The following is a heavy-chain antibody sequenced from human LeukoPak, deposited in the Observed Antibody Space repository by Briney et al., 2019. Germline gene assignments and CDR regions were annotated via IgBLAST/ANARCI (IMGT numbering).Heavy chain of an antibody. CDR3: ARGSSTNCYGGNCFYYYMAV. V-gene: IGHV3-30*04. J-gene: IGHJ6*03. CDR1: GFTFSTYA. D-gene: IGHD2-2*01. Sequence: GGSLRLSCAASGFTFSTYAMHWVRRAPGKGLEWVAVTSFDGTTKYYADSVKGRFTVSRDNSKNTLILQMNSLRAEDTAVYYCARGSSTNCYGGNCFYYYMAVWGKGTTVTVSS. CDR2: TSFDGTTK.